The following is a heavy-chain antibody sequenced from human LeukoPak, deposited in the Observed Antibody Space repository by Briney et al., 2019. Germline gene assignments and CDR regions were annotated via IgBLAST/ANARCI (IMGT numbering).Heavy chain of an antibody. D-gene: IGHD1-26*01. CDR1: GDSVSSNSAA. V-gene: IGHV6-1*01. Sequence: SQTLSLPCAISGDSVSSNSAAWNWIRQSPSRGLEWLGRTYYRSKWYNDYAVSVKSRITINPDTSKNQFSLQLNSVTPEDTAVYYCARDSAAVGATEDYFDYWGQGTLVTVSS. CDR2: TYYRSKWYN. J-gene: IGHJ4*02. CDR3: ARDSAAVGATEDYFDY.